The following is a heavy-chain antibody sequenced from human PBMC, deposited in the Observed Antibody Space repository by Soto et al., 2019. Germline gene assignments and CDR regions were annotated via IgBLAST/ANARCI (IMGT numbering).Heavy chain of an antibody. D-gene: IGHD6-13*01. CDR2: IYPSDSYT. J-gene: IGHJ6*02. Sequence: ESVKISFQGSGYSFSDYWSTWVGQIPGKGLEWLARIYPSDSYTNYSPSFEGRVTVSVDKSISTAYLQWSSLKASDTAMYYCARVGQQLPISYYYSGMDVWGQGTTVTV. CDR1: GYSFSDYW. V-gene: IGHV5-10-1*01. CDR3: ARVGQQLPISYYYSGMDV.